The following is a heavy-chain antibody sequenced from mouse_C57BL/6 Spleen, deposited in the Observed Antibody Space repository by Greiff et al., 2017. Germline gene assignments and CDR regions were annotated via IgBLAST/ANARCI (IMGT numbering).Heavy chain of an antibody. J-gene: IGHJ4*01. D-gene: IGHD2-2*01. V-gene: IGHV1-20*01. Sequence: VQLQQSGPELVKPGDSVKISCKASGYSFTGYFMNWVMQSHGKSLEWIGRINPYNGDTFYNQKFKGKATLTVDKSSSTAHMELRSLTSEDSAVYYCARSGGYDNYAMDYWGQGTSVTVSS. CDR1: GYSFTGYF. CDR3: ARSGGYDNYAMDY. CDR2: INPYNGDT.